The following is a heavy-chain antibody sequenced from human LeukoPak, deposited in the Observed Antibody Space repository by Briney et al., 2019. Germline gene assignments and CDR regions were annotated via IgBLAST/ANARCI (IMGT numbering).Heavy chain of an antibody. CDR1: GFTFSGYS. Sequence: GGSLRLSCAASGFTFSGYSMNWVRQAPGKGLEWVSSITSRSNHIDYADSVKGRFTISRDNAKNSLYLQMNSLRAEDTAVYYCARDASLDSSGYYGMDVWGQGTTVTVSS. J-gene: IGHJ6*02. CDR2: ITSRSNHI. D-gene: IGHD3-22*01. V-gene: IGHV3-21*01. CDR3: ARDASLDSSGYYGMDV.